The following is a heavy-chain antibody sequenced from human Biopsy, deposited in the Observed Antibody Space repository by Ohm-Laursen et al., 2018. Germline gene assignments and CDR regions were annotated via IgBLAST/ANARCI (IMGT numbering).Heavy chain of an antibody. CDR3: ARVGAGAPSIDYFDY. V-gene: IGHV4-59*01. Sequence: TLSLTCSVPGGSIGSFFWSWIRQPPGKGLEWIGYIYYSGSTNYNPSLRSRVTISVDRSKNQFSLELSSVTAADTAVYYCARVGAGAPSIDYFDYWGQGALVTVSS. CDR2: IYYSGST. J-gene: IGHJ4*02. D-gene: IGHD1-26*01. CDR1: GGSIGSFF.